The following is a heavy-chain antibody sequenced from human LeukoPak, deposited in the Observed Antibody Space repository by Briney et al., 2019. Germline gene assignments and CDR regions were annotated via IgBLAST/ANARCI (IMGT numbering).Heavy chain of an antibody. V-gene: IGHV6-1*01. CDR2: TYYRCKWYN. CDR3: ARAPGIEAAVSYWFDT. J-gene: IGHJ5*02. D-gene: IGHD6-13*01. Sequence: SQTLSLTCAISGDSLSSNTAGWNCIRHSPSGGLEWLVMTYYRCKWYNDDAVSVKSRITINPDTSKNKFSMKLNPVTHEERAVYNCARAPGIEAAVSYWFDTCGEGDLVTVSS. CDR1: GDSLSSNTAG.